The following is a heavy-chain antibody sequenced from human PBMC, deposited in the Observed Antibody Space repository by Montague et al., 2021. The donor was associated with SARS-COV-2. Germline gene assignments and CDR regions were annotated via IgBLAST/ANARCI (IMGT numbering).Heavy chain of an antibody. CDR3: VRVSWYYYGSGAFDH. J-gene: IGHJ4*02. CDR2: ISHRENT. V-gene: IGHV4-39*07. D-gene: IGHD3-10*01. Sequence: SETLSLTCTVSGRSIISTSSYWGWIRQPPGGGLEWIGGISHRENTFYNPSLKSPVTISVDTSKNQFSLKMISVTAADTGIYYCVRVSWYYYGSGAFDHWGQGTLVTVSA. CDR1: GRSIISTSSY.